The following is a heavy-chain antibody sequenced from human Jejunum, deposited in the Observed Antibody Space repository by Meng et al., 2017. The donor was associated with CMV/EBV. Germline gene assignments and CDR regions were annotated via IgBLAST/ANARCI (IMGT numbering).Heavy chain of an antibody. J-gene: IGHJ4*02. V-gene: IGHV1-69*01. Sequence: QSGVEVKSLGSSVRLSCKSSGGVFNNYALTWVRQAPGQGLEWMGGIIAVLTTPNYAPKFQGRLTITADASTGTTYMELSSLTSEDTAVYFCARGFTNGWQPFDFWGQGTLVTVSS. CDR1: GGVFNNYA. CDR2: IIAVLTTP. D-gene: IGHD2-8*01. CDR3: ARGFTNGWQPFDF.